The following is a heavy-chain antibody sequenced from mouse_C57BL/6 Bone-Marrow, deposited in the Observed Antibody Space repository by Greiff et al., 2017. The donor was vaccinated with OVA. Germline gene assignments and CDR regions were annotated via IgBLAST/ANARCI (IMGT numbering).Heavy chain of an antibody. D-gene: IGHD2-3*01. CDR3: ARTRDGYYVGAMDY. CDR1: GYTFTSYW. CDR2: IDPNSGGT. V-gene: IGHV1-72*01. J-gene: IGHJ4*01. Sequence: QVQLQQPGAELVKPGASVKLSCKASGYTFTSYWMHWVKQRPGRGLEWLGRIDPNSGGTKYTEKFKSKATLTVDKPSSTAYMQLSSLTSEDSAVYYCARTRDGYYVGAMDYWGQGTSVTVSS.